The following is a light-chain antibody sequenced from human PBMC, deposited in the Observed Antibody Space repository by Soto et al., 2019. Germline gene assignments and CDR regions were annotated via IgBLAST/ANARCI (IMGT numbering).Light chain of an antibody. CDR3: HQTRAYPSP. Sequence: ASQDITSYLAWYQQKPGKAPNLLIYGASTLQSGVPSRFSGSGSGTDFTLTISSLQAEDFASYYCHQTRAYPSPFGGGTKVDI. CDR1: QDITSY. J-gene: IGKJ4*01. V-gene: IGKV1-9*01. CDR2: GAS.